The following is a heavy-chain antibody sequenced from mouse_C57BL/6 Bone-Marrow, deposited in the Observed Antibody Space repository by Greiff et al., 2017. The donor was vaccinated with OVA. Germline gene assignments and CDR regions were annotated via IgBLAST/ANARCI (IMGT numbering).Heavy chain of an antibody. J-gene: IGHJ2*01. Sequence: EVQLQQSGGGLVQPGGSLSLSCAASGFTFTDYYMSWVRQPPGKALEWLGFIRNKANGYTTEYSASVKGRFTISRDNSQSILYLQMNALRAEDSATYYCASPGSSYGYFDYWGQGTTLTVSS. V-gene: IGHV7-3*01. CDR2: IRNKANGYTT. CDR3: ASPGSSYGYFDY. D-gene: IGHD1-1*01. CDR1: GFTFTDYY.